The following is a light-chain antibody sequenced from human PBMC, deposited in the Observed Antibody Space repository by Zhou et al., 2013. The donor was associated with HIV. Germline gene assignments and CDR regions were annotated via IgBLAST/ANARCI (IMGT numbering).Light chain of an antibody. V-gene: IGKV1-5*03. CDR1: QSISSW. CDR3: QKYNSAPQT. J-gene: IGKJ1*01. CDR2: KAS. Sequence: DIQMTQSPSTLSASVGDRVTITCRASQSISSWLAWYQQKPGKAPKLLIYKASSLQSGVPSRFSGSGSGTEFTLTISSLQPEDVATYYCQKYNSAPQTFGQGTKVEIK.